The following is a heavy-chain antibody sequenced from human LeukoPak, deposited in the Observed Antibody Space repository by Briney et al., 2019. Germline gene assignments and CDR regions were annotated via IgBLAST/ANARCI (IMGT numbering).Heavy chain of an antibody. V-gene: IGHV1-2*02. Sequence: ASVKVSCKVSGYTLTELSMHWVRQAPGQGLEWMGWINPNSGGTNYAQKFQGRVTMTRDTSISTAYMELSRLRSDDTAVYYCARDGGYSSTDYWGQGTLVTVSS. CDR1: GYTLTELS. J-gene: IGHJ4*02. CDR2: INPNSGGT. D-gene: IGHD1-26*01. CDR3: ARDGGYSSTDY.